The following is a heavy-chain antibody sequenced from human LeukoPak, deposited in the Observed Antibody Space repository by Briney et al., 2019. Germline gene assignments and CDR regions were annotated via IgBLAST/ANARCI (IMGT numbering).Heavy chain of an antibody. Sequence: SETLSLTCTVSGGSISSSSYYWSWIRQHPGKGLEWIGYIYYSGSTYYNPSLKSRVTISVDTSKNQSSLKLSSVTAADTAVYYCAREGEWYYGMDVWGQGTTVTVSS. CDR3: AREGEWYYGMDV. CDR1: GGSISSSSYY. V-gene: IGHV4-31*03. CDR2: IYYSGST. D-gene: IGHD2-21*01. J-gene: IGHJ6*02.